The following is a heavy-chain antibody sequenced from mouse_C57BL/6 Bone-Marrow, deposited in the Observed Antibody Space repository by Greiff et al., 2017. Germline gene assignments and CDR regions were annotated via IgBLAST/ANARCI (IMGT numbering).Heavy chain of an antibody. CDR2: ISSGGSYT. V-gene: IGHV5-6*01. CDR1: GFTFSSYG. Sequence: EVQRVESGGDLVKPGGSLKLSCAASGFTFSSYGMSWVRQTPDKRLEWVATISSGGSYTYYPDSVKGRFTISRDNAKNTLYLQMSSLKSEDTAMYYCARPYYGSSFFDYWGQGTTLTVSS. CDR3: ARPYYGSSFFDY. J-gene: IGHJ2*01. D-gene: IGHD1-1*01.